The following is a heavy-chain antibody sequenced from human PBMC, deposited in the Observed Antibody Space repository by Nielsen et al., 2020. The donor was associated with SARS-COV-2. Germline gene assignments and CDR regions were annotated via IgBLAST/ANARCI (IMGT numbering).Heavy chain of an antibody. J-gene: IGHJ4*02. Sequence: ASVKVSCKASGYTFTNYGVNWVRQAPGQGLEWMGWISNYNGDTRYAQKIQGRITMTTDTATSTATMELRSLRSDDTALYYCARDSSGTYRRVDYWGQGTLVTVSS. D-gene: IGHD3-22*01. CDR3: ARDSSGTYRRVDY. CDR1: GYTFTNYG. V-gene: IGHV1-18*01. CDR2: ISNYNGDT.